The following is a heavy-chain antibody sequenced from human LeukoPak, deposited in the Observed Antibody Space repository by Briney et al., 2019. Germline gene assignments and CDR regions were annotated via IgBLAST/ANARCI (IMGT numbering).Heavy chain of an antibody. Sequence: SETLSLTCTVSGGSVSSNSYYWSWIRQPPGKGLEWIGYIYNTGSTNYNPSLKSRVTISVDTSYNQFSLKLRSVTAADTAFYYCARVYSGNWPRPYYYYYSMDVWGKGTTVTVSS. D-gene: IGHD6-13*01. CDR1: GGSVSSNSYY. V-gene: IGHV4-61*01. J-gene: IGHJ6*03. CDR3: ARVYSGNWPRPYYYYYSMDV. CDR2: IYNTGST.